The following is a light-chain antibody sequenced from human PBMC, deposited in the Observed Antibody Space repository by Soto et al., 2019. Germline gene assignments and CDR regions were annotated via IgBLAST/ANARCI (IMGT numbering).Light chain of an antibody. CDR3: QQYNSYS. V-gene: IGKV1-5*03. CDR1: QTISGW. CDR2: KAS. Sequence: DIQMTQSPSTLSASVRDRVTIICRASQTISGWLAWLQQRPGRAPKFLIYKASSLKNGVPLRFSGSGSGTQFTLTISSLQPDDFATYYCQQYNSYSFGQGTKVDIK. J-gene: IGKJ1*01.